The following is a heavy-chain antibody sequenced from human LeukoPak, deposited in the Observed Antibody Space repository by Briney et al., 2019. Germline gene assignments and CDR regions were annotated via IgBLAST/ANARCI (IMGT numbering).Heavy chain of an antibody. CDR3: GRARTRDTAMVYPIEMNV. CDR2: INTNTGNP. D-gene: IGHD5-18*01. Sequence: ASVKVSCKASGYTFTSYAMNWVRQAPGQGLEWMGWINTNTGNPTYAQGFTGRFVFSLDTSVSTAYLQISSLKAEDTAVYYCGRARTRDTAMVYPIEMNVWSQGTTVTVSS. V-gene: IGHV7-4-1*02. J-gene: IGHJ6*02. CDR1: GYTFTSYA.